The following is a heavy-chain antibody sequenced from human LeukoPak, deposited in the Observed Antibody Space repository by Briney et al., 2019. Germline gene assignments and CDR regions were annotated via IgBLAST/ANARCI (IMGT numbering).Heavy chain of an antibody. CDR1: GGSISSYY. J-gene: IGHJ5*02. D-gene: IGHD5-18*01. CDR3: ARGFGYGYFPSWFDP. Sequence: SETLSLTCTVSGGSISSYYWSWIRQPPGKGLEWIGYIYYSGSTNYNPSLKSRVTISVDTSKNQFSLKLSSVTAADTAVYYCARGFGYGYFPSWFDPWAREPWSPSPQ. V-gene: IGHV4-59*01. CDR2: IYYSGST.